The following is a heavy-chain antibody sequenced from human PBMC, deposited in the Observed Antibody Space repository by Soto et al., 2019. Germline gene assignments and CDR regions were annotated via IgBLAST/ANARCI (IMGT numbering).Heavy chain of an antibody. CDR1: LFTVSSNY. CDR2: IYSGGST. J-gene: IGHJ6*02. Sequence: SLRLSCSASLFTVSSNYMSLVRHDPFKGLEWVSVIYSGGSTYYADSVKGRFTISRDNSKNTLYLQMNSLRAEDTAVYYCASGVLTTVTHYYYYGMEVWGRGTTVTVSS. CDR3: ASGVLTTVTHYYYYGMEV. D-gene: IGHD4-17*01. V-gene: IGHV3-53*01.